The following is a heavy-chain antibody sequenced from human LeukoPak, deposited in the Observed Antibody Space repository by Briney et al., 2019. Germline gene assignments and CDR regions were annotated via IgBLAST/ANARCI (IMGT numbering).Heavy chain of an antibody. J-gene: IGHJ3*02. CDR3: ARDSVATMAAFDI. V-gene: IGHV1-18*01. CDR2: VSAYNGNT. Sequence: ASVKVSCKASGYTFTSHGIIWVRQAPGQGLEWMGWVSAYNGNTKYAQKLQGRVTMTTDTSTSTAYMELRSLRSDDTAVYYCARDSVATMAAFDIWGQGTMVTVSS. D-gene: IGHD5-12*01. CDR1: GYTFTSHG.